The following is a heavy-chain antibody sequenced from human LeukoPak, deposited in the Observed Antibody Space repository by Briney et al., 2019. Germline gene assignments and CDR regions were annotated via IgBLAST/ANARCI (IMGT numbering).Heavy chain of an antibody. V-gene: IGHV3-23*01. J-gene: IGHJ4*02. Sequence: GGSLRLSCAASRFTFSAFAMSWVRQAPGKGLEWVSTISRSGDSTYYADSVKGRFTISRDNSKNTLYLQMDSLRAEDTAVYYCGKDLVGSGYDLGYWGQGTLVTVSS. CDR3: GKDLVGSGYDLGY. CDR1: RFTFSAFA. CDR2: ISRSGDST. D-gene: IGHD5-12*01.